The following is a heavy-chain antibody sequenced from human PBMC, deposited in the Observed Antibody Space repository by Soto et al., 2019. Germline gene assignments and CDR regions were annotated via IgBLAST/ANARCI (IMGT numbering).Heavy chain of an antibody. Sequence: QVQLVESGGGVVQPGRSLRLSCAASGFTFSSYGMHWVRQAPGKGLEWGAVIWYDGSNKYYADSVKGRFTISRYNSKNTLYLKMNSLRAEDTAVYYCARGGGRPRGYRNAAFDIWGQGTMVTVSS. V-gene: IGHV3-33*01. CDR1: GFTFSSYG. D-gene: IGHD5-18*01. CDR2: IWYDGSNK. J-gene: IGHJ3*02. CDR3: ARGGGRPRGYRNAAFDI.